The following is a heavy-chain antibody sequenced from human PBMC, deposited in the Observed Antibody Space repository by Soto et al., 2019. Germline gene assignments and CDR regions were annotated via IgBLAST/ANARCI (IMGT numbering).Heavy chain of an antibody. CDR2: INAGNGNT. Sequence: ASVKVSCKASGYTFTSYAMHWVRQAPGQRLEWMGWINAGNGNTKYSQKFQGRVTITRDTSASTAYMKQSSLRSEDTAVYYCARDLRLLDYWGQGTLVTVSS. CDR3: ARDLRLLDY. J-gene: IGHJ4*02. V-gene: IGHV1-3*01. CDR1: GYTFTSYA.